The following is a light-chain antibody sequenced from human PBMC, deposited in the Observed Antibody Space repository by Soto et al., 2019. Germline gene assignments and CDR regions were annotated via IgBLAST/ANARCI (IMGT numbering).Light chain of an antibody. Sequence: AIQLTQSPSSLSASVGDRVTITCRASQGISSYLGWYQQKPGKAPNLLIYAASTLQSGVPSRFSGRGSGTNFTLTISSLQPEDFATYYCIQDFISPLTVGQGTKVDIK. V-gene: IGKV1-6*01. J-gene: IGKJ1*01. CDR3: IQDFISPLT. CDR1: QGISSY. CDR2: AAS.